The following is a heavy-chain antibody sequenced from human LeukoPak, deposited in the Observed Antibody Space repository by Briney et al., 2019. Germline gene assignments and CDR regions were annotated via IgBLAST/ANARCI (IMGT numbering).Heavy chain of an antibody. V-gene: IGHV3-23*01. CDR1: GFTFSSYA. CDR3: AKDRRGYSYGYPRDLNY. Sequence: GSLRLSCAASGFTFSSYAMSWVRQAPGKGLEWVSAISGSGGSTYYADSVKGRFTISRDNSKNTLYLQMNSLRAEDTAVYYCAKDRRGYSYGYPRDLNYWGQGTLVTVSS. CDR2: ISGSGGST. D-gene: IGHD5-18*01. J-gene: IGHJ4*02.